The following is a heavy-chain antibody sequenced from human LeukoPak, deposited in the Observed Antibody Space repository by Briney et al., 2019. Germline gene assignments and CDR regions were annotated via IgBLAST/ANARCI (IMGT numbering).Heavy chain of an antibody. D-gene: IGHD6-13*01. CDR3: AKGEGSSGTPPNNYFAY. Sequence: PGGSLRLSCAASGFTFSSYAMSWVRQAPGKGLVWVSRINSDGSSTTYADSVKGRFTISRDNAKNSLYLQMNSLRAEDTAFYYCAKGEGSSGTPPNNYFAYWGQGTLVTVSS. J-gene: IGHJ4*02. V-gene: IGHV3-74*01. CDR2: INSDGSST. CDR1: GFTFSSYA.